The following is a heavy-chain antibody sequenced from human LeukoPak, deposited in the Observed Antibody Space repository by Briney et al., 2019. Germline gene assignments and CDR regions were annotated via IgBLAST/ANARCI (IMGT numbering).Heavy chain of an antibody. D-gene: IGHD3-22*01. Sequence: ETLSLTCAVYGGSFSGYYWSWIRQPPGKGLEWVATINQDGSGEYYVDSVKGRFTISRDNAKNSLYLQLNGLRAEDTAVYHCARKLYYYDTSPAGWFDPWGQGTLVTVS. CDR1: GGSFSGYY. CDR2: INQDGSGE. J-gene: IGHJ5*02. CDR3: ARKLYYYDTSPAGWFDP. V-gene: IGHV3-7*01.